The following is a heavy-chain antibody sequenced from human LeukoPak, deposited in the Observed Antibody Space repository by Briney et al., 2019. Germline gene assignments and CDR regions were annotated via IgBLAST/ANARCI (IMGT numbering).Heavy chain of an antibody. CDR2: IYYSGST. Sequence: PSETLSLTCSVSGCSISSYYWSWVRQPPGRGLEWIGYIYYSGSTNHNPSLKSRVTISVETSKNQFSLKLSSVAAAETVVYYCARAPWGRSDFWSGYSYYFDYWGQGILVTVSS. CDR3: ARAPWGRSDFWSGYSYYFDY. J-gene: IGHJ4*02. V-gene: IGHV4-59*01. CDR1: GCSISSYY. D-gene: IGHD3-3*01.